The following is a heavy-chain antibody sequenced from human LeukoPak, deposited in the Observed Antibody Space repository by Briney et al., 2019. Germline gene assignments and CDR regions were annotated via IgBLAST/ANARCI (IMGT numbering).Heavy chain of an antibody. J-gene: IGHJ4*02. CDR3: ARVSGYDWESFYDY. CDR2: IYYSGST. Sequence: SETLSLTCTVSGGSISSYYWSWIRQPPGKGLEWIGYIYYSGSTNYNPSLKSRVTISVDTSKNQFSLKLSSVTAADTAVYYCARVSGYDWESFYDYWGQGTLVAVSS. V-gene: IGHV4-59*01. D-gene: IGHD5-12*01. CDR1: GGSISSYY.